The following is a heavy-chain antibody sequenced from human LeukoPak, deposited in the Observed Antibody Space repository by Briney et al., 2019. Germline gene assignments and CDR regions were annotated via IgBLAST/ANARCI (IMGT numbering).Heavy chain of an antibody. CDR1: GGSFSGYY. CDR3: ARGGFHFYYYMDV. D-gene: IGHD3-10*01. CDR2: INHSGST. J-gene: IGHJ6*03. Sequence: SETLSLTCAVYGGSFSGYYWSWIRQPPGKGLEWIGEINHSGSTNYNPSLKSRVTLSIDTSKNQFSLKLSSVTAADTALYYCARGGFHFYYYMDVWGKGTTVTVSS. V-gene: IGHV4-34*01.